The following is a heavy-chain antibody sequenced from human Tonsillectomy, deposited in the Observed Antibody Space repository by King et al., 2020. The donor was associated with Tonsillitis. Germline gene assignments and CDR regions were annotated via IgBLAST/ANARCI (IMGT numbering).Heavy chain of an antibody. V-gene: IGHV4-39*01. D-gene: IGHD2-15*01. CDR1: GGSISSSTYY. CDR3: ARLSIGGPCCNDPFDI. CDR2: IHYSGST. Sequence: QLQESGPGLVKPSETLSLTCTVSGGSISSSTYYWGWIRQPPGKGLEWIGDIHYSGSTYYNASLKSRVTISVDTSKNQLSLRLHSVTAADTAVYYCARLSIGGPCCNDPFDIGGQGTMVTVSS. J-gene: IGHJ3*02.